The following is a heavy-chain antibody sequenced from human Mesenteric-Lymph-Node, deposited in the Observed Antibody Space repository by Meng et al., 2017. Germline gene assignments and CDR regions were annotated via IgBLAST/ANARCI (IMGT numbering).Heavy chain of an antibody. D-gene: IGHD3-16*01. CDR1: GGSFSGYY. J-gene: IGHJ4*02. V-gene: IGHV4-34*01. CDR2: INHSGST. Sequence: SETLSLTCAVYGGSFSGYYWSWIRQPPGKGLEWIGEINHSGSTNYNPSLKSRVTISVDTSKNQFSLKLSSVTAADTAVYYCARDGGGPKDYWGQGTLVTVSS. CDR3: ARDGGGPKDY.